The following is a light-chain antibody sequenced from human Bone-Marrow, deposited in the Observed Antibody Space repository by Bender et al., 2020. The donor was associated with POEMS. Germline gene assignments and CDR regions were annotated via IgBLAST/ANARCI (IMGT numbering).Light chain of an antibody. CDR2: EVT. Sequence: QSALTQPASVSGSPGQSITISCTGTSSDVGGYNYVSWYQQHPGKAPELVIYEVTKRPSGVPDRISGSKSGNTASLTVSGLQTEDEAAYYCSSYAGSNNFVFGTGTKVSVL. V-gene: IGLV2-8*01. J-gene: IGLJ1*01. CDR3: SSYAGSNNFV. CDR1: SSDVGGYNY.